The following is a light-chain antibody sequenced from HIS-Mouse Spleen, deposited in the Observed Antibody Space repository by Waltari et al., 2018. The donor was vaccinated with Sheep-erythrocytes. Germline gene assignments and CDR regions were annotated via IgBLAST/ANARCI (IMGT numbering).Light chain of an antibody. CDR1: KLGDKY. CDR2: QVS. Sequence: SYELTQPPSVSVSPGPTASITCPGDKLGDKYACWYQQKPGQSPVLVIYQVSKRPSGIPERFSGSNSGNTATLTISGTQAMDEADYYCQAWDSSTVVFGGGTKLTVL. CDR3: QAWDSSTVV. J-gene: IGLJ2*01. V-gene: IGLV3-1*01.